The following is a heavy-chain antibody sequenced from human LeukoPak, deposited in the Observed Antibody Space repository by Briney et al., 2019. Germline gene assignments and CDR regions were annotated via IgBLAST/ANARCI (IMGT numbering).Heavy chain of an antibody. J-gene: IGHJ4*02. CDR2: INSDASTT. CDR3: TRVAGSGSVD. V-gene: IGHV3-74*01. Sequence: PGGSLRLSCAASGFTFSSYWMHWVRQAPGKGLVWFSRINSDASTTSYADSVKGRFTISRDNAKNTLHLQMNSLRAEDTAVYYCTRVAGSGSVDWGQGTLVTVSS. D-gene: IGHD1-26*01. CDR1: GFTFSSYW.